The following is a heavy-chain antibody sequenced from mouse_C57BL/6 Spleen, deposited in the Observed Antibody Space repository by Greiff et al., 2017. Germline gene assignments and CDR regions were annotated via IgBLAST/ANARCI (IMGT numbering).Heavy chain of an antibody. CDR1: GYSITSGYD. CDR3: ARGTTVVEGFAY. D-gene: IGHD1-1*01. Sequence: VQLQQSGPGMVKPSQSLSLTCTVTGYSITSGYDWHWIRHFPGNKLEWMGYISYSGSTNYNPSLKSRISITHDTSKNHFFLKLNSVTTEDTATYYCARGTTVVEGFAYWGQGTLVTVSA. J-gene: IGHJ3*01. V-gene: IGHV3-1*01. CDR2: ISYSGST.